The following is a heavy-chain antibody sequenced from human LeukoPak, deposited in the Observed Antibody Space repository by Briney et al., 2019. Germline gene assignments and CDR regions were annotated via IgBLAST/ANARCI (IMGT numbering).Heavy chain of an antibody. CDR1: GYTLNELS. J-gene: IGHJ5*02. D-gene: IGHD3-3*01. CDR2: FVPEYGET. V-gene: IGHV1-24*01. CDR3: APLDFWVPST. Sequence: GASVKVSCKVSGYTLNELSIHWVRQAAGKGLEWMGGFVPEYGETVYAQKFQGRVTMAEDTSTDTAYMELSSLRSEDTAVYYCAPLDFWVPSTWGQGTLVTVSS.